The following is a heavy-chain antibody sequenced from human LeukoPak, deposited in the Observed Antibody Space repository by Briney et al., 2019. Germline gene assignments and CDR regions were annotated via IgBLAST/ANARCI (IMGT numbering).Heavy chain of an antibody. D-gene: IGHD3-10*01. V-gene: IGHV4-39*01. CDR1: GGSINSTNYY. CDR2: IYYSGRT. Sequence: SETLSLTCTVSGGSINSTNYYWGWIRQPPGKGLEWIGNIYYSGRTYYNPSLKNRVTISVDTSKNQFSLMLSSVTAADAAVYHCASIGVNYYSWFDYWGQGTQVTVSS. CDR3: ASIGVNYYSWFDY. J-gene: IGHJ4*02.